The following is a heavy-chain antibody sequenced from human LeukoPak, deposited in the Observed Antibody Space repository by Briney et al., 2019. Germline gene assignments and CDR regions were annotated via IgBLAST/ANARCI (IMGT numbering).Heavy chain of an antibody. J-gene: IGHJ1*01. Sequence: SETLSLTCTVSGGSISSYYWSWIRQPPGKGLEWFGYIYYSGSTNYNPSLKSRVTISVDTSKNQFSLKLSSVTAADTAVYYCASYCSGGSCSEYFQHWGQGTLVTVSS. D-gene: IGHD2-15*01. CDR1: GGSISSYY. CDR3: ASYCSGGSCSEYFQH. CDR2: IYYSGST. V-gene: IGHV4-59*08.